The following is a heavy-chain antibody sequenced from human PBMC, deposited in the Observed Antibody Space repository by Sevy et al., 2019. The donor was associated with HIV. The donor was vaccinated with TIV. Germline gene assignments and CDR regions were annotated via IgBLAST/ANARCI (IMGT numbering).Heavy chain of an antibody. D-gene: IGHD1-26*01. CDR1: GGTFSSYA. CDR2: IIPIFGTA. V-gene: IGHV1-69*13. J-gene: IGHJ3*02. CDR3: AREGEGGTPKKRKPYAFDI. Sequence: ASVKVSCKASGGTFSSYAISWVRQAPGQGLEWMGGIIPIFGTANYAQKFQGRVTITADESTSTAYMELSSLRSEDTAVYYCAREGEGGTPKKRKPYAFDIWGQGTMVTVSS.